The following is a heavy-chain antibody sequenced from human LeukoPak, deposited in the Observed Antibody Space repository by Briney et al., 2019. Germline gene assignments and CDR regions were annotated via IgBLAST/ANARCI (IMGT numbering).Heavy chain of an antibody. D-gene: IGHD3-22*01. J-gene: IGHJ4*02. CDR1: GGSFSGYY. V-gene: IGHV4-38-2*01. Sequence: PSETLSLTCAVYGGSFSGYYWGWIRQPPGKGLEWIGSIYHSGSTYYNPSLKSRVTISVDTSKNQFSLKLSSVTAADTAVYYCARTQYYYDSSGYSYYFDYWGQGTLVTVSS. CDR2: IYHSGST. CDR3: ARTQYYYDSSGYSYYFDY.